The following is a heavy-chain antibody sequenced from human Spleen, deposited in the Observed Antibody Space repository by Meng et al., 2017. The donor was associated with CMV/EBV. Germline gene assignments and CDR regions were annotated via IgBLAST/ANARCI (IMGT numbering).Heavy chain of an antibody. Sequence: SCKASGYTFTSYDISWVRQAPGQGLERMGWISAYNGNTNYAQKLQGRVTMTTDTSTITAYMELRSLRSDDTAVYYCARVSLSGWFDPWGQGTLVTVSS. V-gene: IGHV1-18*01. CDR2: ISAYNGNT. D-gene: IGHD3-10*01. CDR3: ARVSLSGWFDP. CDR1: GYTFTSYD. J-gene: IGHJ5*02.